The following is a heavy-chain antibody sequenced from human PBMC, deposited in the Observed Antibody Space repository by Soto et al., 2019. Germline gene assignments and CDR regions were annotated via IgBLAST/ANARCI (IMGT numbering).Heavy chain of an antibody. J-gene: IGHJ5*02. V-gene: IGHV3-7*01. CDR3: ARGPT. CDR1: GLTLSDFW. Sequence: EVQLVESGGGLVQPGGSLRLSCAASGLTLSDFWMSWVRQAPGKELEWVASINQDGSKKYFVDSVKGRFTISRDNAKNSLCLQMNSLGAEETAIYYCARGPTWGQGTLVTVSS. CDR2: INQDGSKK.